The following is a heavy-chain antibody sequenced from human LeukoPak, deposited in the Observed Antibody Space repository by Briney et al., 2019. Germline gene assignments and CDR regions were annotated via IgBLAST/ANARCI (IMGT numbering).Heavy chain of an antibody. Sequence: PGGSLRFSCAASGFTFDDYAMHWVRQAPGKGLEWVSLISGDGGSTYYADSVEGRFTISRDNSKNSLYLQMNSLRTEDTALYYCAKTSPGWRDGMDVWGQGTTVTVSS. J-gene: IGHJ6*02. CDR2: ISGDGGST. D-gene: IGHD3-3*01. CDR1: GFTFDDYA. CDR3: AKTSPGWRDGMDV. V-gene: IGHV3-43*02.